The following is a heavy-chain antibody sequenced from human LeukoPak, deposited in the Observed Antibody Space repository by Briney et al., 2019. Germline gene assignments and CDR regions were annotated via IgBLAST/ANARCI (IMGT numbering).Heavy chain of an antibody. D-gene: IGHD3-10*01. V-gene: IGHV3-53*01. CDR1: GFTFSSYA. Sequence: GGSLRLSCAASGFTFSSYAMSWVRQAPGKGLEWVSVIYSGGSTYYADSVKGRFTISRDNSKNTLYLQMNSLRAEDTAVYYCARGSAGDTAMAPTMVRGSQPYYFDYWGQGTLVTVSS. CDR3: ARGSAGDTAMAPTMVRGSQPYYFDY. J-gene: IGHJ4*02. CDR2: IYSGGST.